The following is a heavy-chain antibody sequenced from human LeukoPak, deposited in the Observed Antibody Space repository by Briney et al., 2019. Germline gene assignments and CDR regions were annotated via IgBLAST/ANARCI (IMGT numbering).Heavy chain of an antibody. Sequence: GASVKVSCKASGGTFSNYAISWVRQAPGQGLEWMGGIIPLFGTANYAQRFQGRVTITADESTSTAYMELSSLRSEDTAVYYCARGATAFSSSRAYFDYWGQGTLVTVSS. CDR3: ARGATAFSSSRAYFDY. CDR1: GGTFSNYA. CDR2: IIPLFGTA. J-gene: IGHJ4*02. D-gene: IGHD6-6*01. V-gene: IGHV1-69*13.